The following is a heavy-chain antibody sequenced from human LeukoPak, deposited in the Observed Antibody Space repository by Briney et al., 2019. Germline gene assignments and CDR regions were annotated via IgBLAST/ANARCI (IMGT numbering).Heavy chain of an antibody. J-gene: IGHJ3*02. CDR1: GFTFSSYS. D-gene: IGHD2-2*01. CDR3: AREGYCSSTSCYDAFDI. V-gene: IGHV3-48*04. CDR2: ISSSSSTI. Sequence: GGPLRLSCAASGFTFSSYSMNWVRQAPGKGLEWVSYISSSSSTIYYADSVKGRFTISRDNAKNSLYLQMNSLRAEDTAVYYCAREGYCSSTSCYDAFDIWGQGTMVTVSS.